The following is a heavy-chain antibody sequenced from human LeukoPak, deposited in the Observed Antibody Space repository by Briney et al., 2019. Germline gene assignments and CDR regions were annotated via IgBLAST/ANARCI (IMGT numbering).Heavy chain of an antibody. V-gene: IGHV3-23*01. CDR1: GFTFNSYD. J-gene: IGHJ4*02. D-gene: IGHD3-22*01. CDR3: AKGIRYDSSDYPDY. CDR2: ISDTGGRT. Sequence: GGSLRLSCVASGFTFNSYDMSWVRQAPGKGLEWVSTISDTGGRTYYADSVKGRFTISRDNSKNTVSLHMNSLRAEDTAVYYCAKGIRYDSSDYPDYGGQGTLVTVSS.